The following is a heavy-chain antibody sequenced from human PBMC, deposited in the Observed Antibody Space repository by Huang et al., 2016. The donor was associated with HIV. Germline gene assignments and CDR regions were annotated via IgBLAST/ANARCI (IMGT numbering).Heavy chain of an antibody. CDR2: INSDGSST. J-gene: IGHJ4*02. CDR1: GFSISGYW. Sequence: EVQLVESGGGLVQPGGSLRLSCAASGFSISGYWMNWVRQAPGKGLVWDSRINSDGSSTSYGDSVKGRFTISRDNAKNTLYLQMNSLRAEDTAVYYCARDPRIQSWLNFFDYWGQGTLVSVSS. D-gene: IGHD3-22*01. CDR3: ARDPRIQSWLNFFDY. V-gene: IGHV3-74*01.